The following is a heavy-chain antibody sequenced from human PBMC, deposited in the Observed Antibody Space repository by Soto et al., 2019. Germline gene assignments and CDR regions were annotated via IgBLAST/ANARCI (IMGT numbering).Heavy chain of an antibody. J-gene: IGHJ6*02. V-gene: IGHV3-11*01. D-gene: IGHD3-3*01. Sequence: PGGSLRLSCVASEFVFSDYYMSWIRQAPGKGLEWISHISSSGSTIYYADSVKGRFTISRDNAQNSLFLQMNSLRADDTAVYYCARGGYDFWSGSHAYYYFGLDVWGRGTTVTVSS. CDR3: ARGGYDFWSGSHAYYYFGLDV. CDR1: EFVFSDYY. CDR2: ISSSGSTI.